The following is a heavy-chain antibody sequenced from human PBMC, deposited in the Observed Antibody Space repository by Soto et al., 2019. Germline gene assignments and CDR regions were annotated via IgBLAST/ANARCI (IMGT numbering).Heavy chain of an antibody. V-gene: IGHV1-69*04. CDR1: GGTFSTYT. CDR2: IIPIIGII. Sequence: SVKVYCKASGGTFSTYTITWVRQAPGQGLEWMGRIIPIIGIINCAQKFQGRVTITADKFTGTAYMELTRLRSGDTAVYYCAGDLYIHYNDSHASSYPWGQGTLVTVSS. CDR3: AGDLYIHYNDSHASSYP. D-gene: IGHD3-22*01. J-gene: IGHJ5*02.